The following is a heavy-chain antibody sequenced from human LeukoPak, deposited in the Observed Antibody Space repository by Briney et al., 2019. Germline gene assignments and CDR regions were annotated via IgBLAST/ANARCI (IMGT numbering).Heavy chain of an antibody. CDR2: ISAYNGNT. V-gene: IGHV1-18*01. D-gene: IGHD3-10*01. CDR1: GYTFTSYG. CDR3: ARRRTIGSGSYYRHYYYYYMDV. Sequence: ASVKVSCKASGYTFTSYGISWVRQAPGQGLEWMGWISAYNGNTNYAQKLQGRVTMTTDTSTSTAYMELRSLRSDDTAVYYCARRRTIGSGSYYRHYYYYYMDVWGKGTTVTISS. J-gene: IGHJ6*03.